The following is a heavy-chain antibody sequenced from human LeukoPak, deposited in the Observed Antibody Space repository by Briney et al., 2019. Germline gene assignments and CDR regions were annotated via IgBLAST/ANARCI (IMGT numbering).Heavy chain of an antibody. Sequence: GGSLRLSCAASGFTFSSYSMNWVRQAPGKGLEWVSSISSSSYIYYADSVKGRFTISRDNAKNSLYLQMNSLRAEDTAVYYCARVPGGTSPYYFDYWGQGTLVTVSS. CDR3: ARVPGGTSPYYFDY. CDR1: GFTFSSYS. V-gene: IGHV3-21*01. CDR2: ISSSSYI. J-gene: IGHJ4*02. D-gene: IGHD2-2*01.